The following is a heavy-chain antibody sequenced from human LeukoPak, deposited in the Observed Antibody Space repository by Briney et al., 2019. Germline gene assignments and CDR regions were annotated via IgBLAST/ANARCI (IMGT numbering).Heavy chain of an antibody. Sequence: GGSLRLSCAASGFTVSSNYMSWVRQAPGKGLEWVSVIYSGGSTYYADSVKGRFTISRDNSKNTLYLQMNSLRAEDTAVYYCAREPYSSGWSPFDYWGQGTLVTVSS. CDR1: GFTVSSNY. D-gene: IGHD6-19*01. CDR2: IYSGGST. CDR3: AREPYSSGWSPFDY. V-gene: IGHV3-53*01. J-gene: IGHJ4*02.